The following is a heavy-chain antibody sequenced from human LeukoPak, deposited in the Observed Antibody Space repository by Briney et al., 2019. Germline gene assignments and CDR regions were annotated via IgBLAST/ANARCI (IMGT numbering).Heavy chain of an antibody. D-gene: IGHD2-2*01. CDR2: IYHSGST. Sequence: SETLSLTCAVSGYSISSGYYWGWIRQPPGKGLEWIGSIYHSGSTYYNPSLKSRVTTSVDTSKNQFSLKLSSVTAADTAVYYCARQGRVDCSSTSCPYAFDIWGQGTMVTVSS. V-gene: IGHV4-38-2*01. CDR3: ARQGRVDCSSTSCPYAFDI. CDR1: GYSISSGYY. J-gene: IGHJ3*02.